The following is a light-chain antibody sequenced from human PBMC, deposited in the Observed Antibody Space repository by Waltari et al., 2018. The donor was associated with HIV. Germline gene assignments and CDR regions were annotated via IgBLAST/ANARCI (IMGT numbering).Light chain of an antibody. CDR1: QIISYW. CDR3: QHYNSFPIT. Sequence: DIQMTQSTSTLTAFVGDSVTITCRASQIISYWLAWYQQKPGKAPKLLIYKALTLQSGVPSRFSGSGSGTEFTLTISSLQPDDVATYYCQHYNSFPITFGQGTRLELK. V-gene: IGKV1-5*03. J-gene: IGKJ5*01. CDR2: KAL.